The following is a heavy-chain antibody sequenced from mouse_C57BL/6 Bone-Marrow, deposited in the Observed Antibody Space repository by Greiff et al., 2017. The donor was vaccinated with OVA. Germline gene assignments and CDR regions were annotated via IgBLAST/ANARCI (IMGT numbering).Heavy chain of an antibody. Sequence: VQLVESGADLARPGASVKMSCKASGYTFTSYTMHWVKQRPGQGLEWIGYINPSSGYTKYNQKFKDKATLTADKSSSTAYMQLSSLTSEDSAVYYCARGGYYAMDYWGQGTSVTVSS. J-gene: IGHJ4*01. CDR3: ARGGYYAMDY. V-gene: IGHV1-4*01. CDR1: GYTFTSYT. CDR2: INPSSGYT.